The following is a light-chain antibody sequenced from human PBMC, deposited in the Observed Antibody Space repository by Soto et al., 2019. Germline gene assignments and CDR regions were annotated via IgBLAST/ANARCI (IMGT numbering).Light chain of an antibody. CDR2: EVS. CDR1: SSDVGTYNY. Sequence: QSALTPPASVSGSPGQSITISCTGTSSDVGTYNYVSWYQQHPGKAPKLMIYEVSNRPSGVSNRFSGSKSGNTASLTISGLQAEDEADYYCSSYTSSITYVFGTGTKVTVL. V-gene: IGLV2-14*01. J-gene: IGLJ1*01. CDR3: SSYTSSITYV.